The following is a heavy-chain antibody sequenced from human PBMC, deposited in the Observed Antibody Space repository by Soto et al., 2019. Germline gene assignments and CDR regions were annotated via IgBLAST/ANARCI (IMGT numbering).Heavy chain of an antibody. J-gene: IGHJ6*02. D-gene: IGHD2-15*01. V-gene: IGHV3-30*18. CDR2: IAYDGSYK. CDR3: AKDQELFVVVVVAATPGGMDV. Sequence: GGSLRLSCAASGFTFSGYGMHWVRQAPGKGLEWLAVIAYDGSYKYYADSVKGRFTISRDNSMNTLYLQMDSLRPEDTALYYCAKDQELFVVVVVAATPGGMDVWGQGTTVTVSS. CDR1: GFTFSGYG.